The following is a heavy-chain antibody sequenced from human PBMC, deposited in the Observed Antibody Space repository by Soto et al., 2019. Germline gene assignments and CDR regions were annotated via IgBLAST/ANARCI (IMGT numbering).Heavy chain of an antibody. J-gene: IGHJ6*02. CDR1: GGTFSSYA. CDR2: IIPIFGTA. CDR3: AREPASGSSPYYYYYGMDV. V-gene: IGHV1-69*13. Sequence: GASVKVSFKASGGTFSSYAIRWVRQAPGQGLEWMGGIIPIFGTANYAQKFQGRVTITADESTSTAYMELSSLRSEDTAVYYCAREPASGSSPYYYYYGMDVWGQGTTVTVYS. D-gene: IGHD1-26*01.